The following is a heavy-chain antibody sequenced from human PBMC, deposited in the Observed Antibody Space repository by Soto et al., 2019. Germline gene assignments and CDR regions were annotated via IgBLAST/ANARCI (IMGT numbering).Heavy chain of an antibody. Sequence: PGGSLRLSCAAPGFIFSDYLRSWVRQAPGKGLEWVATIRQDGSEKHHVDSVKGRFTISRDNAKNSLYLQMNSLRAEDTAVYYCARVAQRGYSSGWYDGFDYWGQGTLVTVSS. CDR3: ARVAQRGYSSGWYDGFDY. V-gene: IGHV3-7*03. CDR2: IRQDGSEK. CDR1: GFIFSDYL. J-gene: IGHJ4*02. D-gene: IGHD6-19*01.